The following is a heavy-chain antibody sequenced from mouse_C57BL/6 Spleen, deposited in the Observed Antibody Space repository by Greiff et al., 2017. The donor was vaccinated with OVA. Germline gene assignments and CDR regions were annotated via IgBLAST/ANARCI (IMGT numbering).Heavy chain of an antibody. CDR1: GYAFSSSW. D-gene: IGHD2-4*01. Sequence: VKVVESGPELVKPGASVKISCKASGYAFSSSWMNWVKQRPGKGLEWIGRIYPGDGDTNYNGKFKGKATLTADKSSSTAYMQLSSLTSEDSAVYFCARNNDYDVDYWGQGTSVTVSS. J-gene: IGHJ4*01. CDR2: IYPGDGDT. V-gene: IGHV1-82*01. CDR3: ARNNDYDVDY.